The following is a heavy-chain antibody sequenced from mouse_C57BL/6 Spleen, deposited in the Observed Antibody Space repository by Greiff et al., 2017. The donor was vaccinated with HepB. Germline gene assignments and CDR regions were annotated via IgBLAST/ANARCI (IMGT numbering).Heavy chain of an antibody. J-gene: IGHJ1*03. CDR2: IDPETGGT. Sequence: QVQLQQSGAELVRPGASVTLSCKASGYTFTDYEMHWVKQTPVHGLEWIGAIDPETGGTAYNQKFKGKAILTADKSSSTAYMELRSLTSEDSAVYCYTRPLTTLICYFDVWGTGTTVTVSS. D-gene: IGHD2-1*01. CDR1: GYTFTDYE. CDR3: TRPLTTLICYFDV. V-gene: IGHV1-15*01.